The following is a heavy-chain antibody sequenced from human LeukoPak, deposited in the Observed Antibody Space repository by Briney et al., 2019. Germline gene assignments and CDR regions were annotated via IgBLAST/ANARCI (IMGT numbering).Heavy chain of an antibody. D-gene: IGHD2-8*02. CDR3: TRLGSSTGEDY. CDR1: GFTFSGSV. Sequence: GESLRLSCAASGFTFSGSVMHWVRQASGKGLEWVGRIRGKANSYATAYAASVKGRFTSSRDDSKNTAYLQMNSLKTEDTAVYYCTRLGSSTGEDYWGQGTLVTVSS. J-gene: IGHJ4*02. V-gene: IGHV3-73*01. CDR2: IRGKANSYAT.